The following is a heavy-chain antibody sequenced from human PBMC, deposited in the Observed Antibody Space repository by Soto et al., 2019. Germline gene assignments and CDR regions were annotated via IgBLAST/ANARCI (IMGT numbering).Heavy chain of an antibody. D-gene: IGHD3-22*01. Sequence: ASETLSLTRTVSGGSISSSSYYWGWIRQPPWKGLEWIGSIYYSGSTYYNPSLKSRVTISVDTSKNQFSLKLSSVTAADTAVYYCARHLSYYYDSSGYYPFFDYWGQGXLVIVSS. V-gene: IGHV4-39*01. CDR2: IYYSGST. CDR1: GGSISSSSYY. J-gene: IGHJ4*02. CDR3: ARHLSYYYDSSGYYPFFDY.